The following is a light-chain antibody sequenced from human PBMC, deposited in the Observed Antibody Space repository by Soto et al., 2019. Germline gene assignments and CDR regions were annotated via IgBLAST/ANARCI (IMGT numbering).Light chain of an antibody. CDR1: QGIRDD. V-gene: IGKV1-6*01. CDR3: LQDYTYPFT. CDR2: AAS. Sequence: AIQMTQSPSSLSASVGDRVTITCRASQGIRDDVCWYQQRPGKAPKVLIYAASRLQNGVPSRFSGSGSGTDFTLTISSLQPEDFATYYCLQDYTYPFTFGRGTKVDIK. J-gene: IGKJ3*01.